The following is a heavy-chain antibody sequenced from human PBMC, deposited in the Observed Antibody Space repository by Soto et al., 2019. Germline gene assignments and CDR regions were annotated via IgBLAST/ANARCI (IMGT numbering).Heavy chain of an antibody. J-gene: IGHJ4*02. CDR1: GYTFTAYG. CDR2: ISGHKGDT. D-gene: IGHD1-7*01. Sequence: GSVKVSCKSSGYTFTAYGISWVRQAPGQGLEWMGWISGHKGDTKYSRQFQGRVTMTTDTSTATAYLEVRSLRSDDAAVYYCARGTGDWNFPYSFDFWGKGTQVTVSS. V-gene: IGHV1-18*01. CDR3: ARGTGDWNFPYSFDF.